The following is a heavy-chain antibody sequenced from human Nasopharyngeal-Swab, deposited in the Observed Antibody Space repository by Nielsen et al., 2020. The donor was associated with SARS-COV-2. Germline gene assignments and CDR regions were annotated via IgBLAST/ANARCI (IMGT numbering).Heavy chain of an antibody. CDR2: IYYSGST. D-gene: IGHD3-22*01. CDR1: GGSISSGDYY. V-gene: IGHV4-30-4*08. J-gene: IGHJ3*02. Sequence: SETLSLTCTVSGGSISSGDYYWSWIRQPPGKGLEWIGYIYYSGSTYYNPSLKSRVTISVDTSKNQFSLKLSSVTAADTAVYYCARDAELKYYYDSSGYHHLGAFDIWGQGTMVTVSS. CDR3: ARDAELKYYYDSSGYHHLGAFDI.